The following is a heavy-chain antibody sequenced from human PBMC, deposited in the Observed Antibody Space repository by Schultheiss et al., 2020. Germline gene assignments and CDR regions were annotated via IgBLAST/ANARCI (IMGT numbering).Heavy chain of an antibody. J-gene: IGHJ3*02. Sequence: SETLSLTCGVYNGSVSGYYWIWVRHPPGQGLEWIRYIFYSGSTKYNPYRKGRVTISVDTSKNQFSLKLSSVTAADTAVYYCASGGRTGHAFDIWGQGTLVTVSS. CDR1: NGSVSGYY. V-gene: IGHV4-34*12. CDR3: ASGGRTGHAFDI. CDR2: IFYSGST. D-gene: IGHD1-1*01.